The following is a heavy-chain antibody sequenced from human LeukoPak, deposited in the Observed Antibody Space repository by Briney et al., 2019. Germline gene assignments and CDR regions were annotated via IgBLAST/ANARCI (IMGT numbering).Heavy chain of an antibody. Sequence: GSSVKVSCKASGGTFSSYAISWVRQAPGQGLEWMGRIIPILGIANYAQKFQGRVTITADKSTSTAYMELSSLRSEDTAVYYCARWDYNWSYCQWGQGTLVTVSS. CDR1: GGTFSSYA. CDR2: IIPILGIA. J-gene: IGHJ4*02. CDR3: ARWDYNWSYCQ. V-gene: IGHV1-69*04. D-gene: IGHD1-7*01.